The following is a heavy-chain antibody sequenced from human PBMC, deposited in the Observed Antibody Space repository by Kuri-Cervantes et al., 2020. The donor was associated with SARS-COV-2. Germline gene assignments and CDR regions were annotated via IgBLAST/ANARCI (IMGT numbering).Heavy chain of an antibody. CDR2: IYSGGHT. V-gene: IGHV3-66*02. CDR1: GFTVSTNY. J-gene: IGHJ4*02. Sequence: GESLKISCAVSGFTVSTNYMSWVRQAPGKGLEWVSLIYSGGHTDYAESVKGRFTISRDNSRNTVYLQMNSLRTEDAAVYYCALETFDYWGQGTLVTVSS. D-gene: IGHD5-24*01. CDR3: ALETFDY.